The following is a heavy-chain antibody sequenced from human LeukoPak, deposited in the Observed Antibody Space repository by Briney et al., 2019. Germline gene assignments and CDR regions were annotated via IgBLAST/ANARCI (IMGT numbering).Heavy chain of an antibody. D-gene: IGHD3-10*01. J-gene: IGHJ4*02. CDR2: FDPEDGET. Sequence: ASVKVSCKVSGYTLTELSMHWVRQAPGKGLEWMGGFDPEDGETIYAQKFQGRVTMTEDTSTDTAYMELSSLRSEDTAVYYCATAVVTMVRGTLFFRSWGQGTLVTVSS. CDR3: ATAVVTMVRGTLFFRS. CDR1: GYTLTELS. V-gene: IGHV1-24*01.